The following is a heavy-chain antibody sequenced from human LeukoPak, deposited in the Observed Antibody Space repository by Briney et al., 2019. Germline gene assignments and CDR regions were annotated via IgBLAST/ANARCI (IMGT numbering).Heavy chain of an antibody. CDR1: GFTFSNAW. CDR2: IRSNSDGGTI. V-gene: IGHV3-15*07. J-gene: IGHJ5*02. Sequence: GGSLRLSCATSGFTFSNAWMNWVRQAPGKGLEWVGRIRSNSDGGTIDYAAPVKGRFTLSRDDSKTALYLQMNSLRTEDTAVYYCATDFYDSTWGQGTLVTVSS. D-gene: IGHD3-22*01. CDR3: ATDFYDST.